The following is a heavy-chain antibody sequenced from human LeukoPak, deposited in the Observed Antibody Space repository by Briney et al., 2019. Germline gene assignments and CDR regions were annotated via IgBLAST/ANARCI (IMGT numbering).Heavy chain of an antibody. CDR1: GGSISSGGYY. CDR3: ARDPGSGSQFSYWFDP. V-gene: IGHV4-31*03. Sequence: PSETLSLTCTVSGGSISSGGYYWSWIRQHPGKGLEWIGYIYYSGSTYYNPSLKSRVTISVDTSKNQFSLKLSSVTAADTAVYYCARDPGSGSQFSYWFDPWGQGTLVTVSS. J-gene: IGHJ5*02. CDR2: IYYSGST. D-gene: IGHD3-10*01.